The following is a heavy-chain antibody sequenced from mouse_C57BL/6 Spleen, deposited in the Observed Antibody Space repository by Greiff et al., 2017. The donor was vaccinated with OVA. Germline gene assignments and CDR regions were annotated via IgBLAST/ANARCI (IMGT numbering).Heavy chain of an antibody. V-gene: IGHV1-80*01. Sequence: VQLQQSGAELVKPGASVKISCKASGYAFSSYWMNWVKQRPGKGLEWIGQIYPGDGDPNYNGKFKGKATLTADKSSSTAYMQLSSLTSEDSAVYFCARPTTGGYYCDNWGQGTTLTVSS. J-gene: IGHJ2*01. CDR1: GYAFSSYW. CDR3: ARPTTGGYYCDN. D-gene: IGHD1-1*01. CDR2: IYPGDGDP.